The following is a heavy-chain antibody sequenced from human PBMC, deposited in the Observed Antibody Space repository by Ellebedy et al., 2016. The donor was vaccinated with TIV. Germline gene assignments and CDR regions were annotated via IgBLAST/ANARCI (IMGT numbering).Heavy chain of an antibody. CDR2: ISSSSSTI. D-gene: IGHD4-11*01. CDR3: ARAALQGYYYYGMDV. J-gene: IGHJ6*02. Sequence: GGSLRLXXAASGFTFSSYSMNWVRQAPGKGLEWVSYISSSSSTIYYADSVKGRFTISRENAKNSLYLQMNSLRAGDTAVYYCARAALQGYYYYGMDVWGQGTTVTVSS. V-gene: IGHV3-48*01. CDR1: GFTFSSYS.